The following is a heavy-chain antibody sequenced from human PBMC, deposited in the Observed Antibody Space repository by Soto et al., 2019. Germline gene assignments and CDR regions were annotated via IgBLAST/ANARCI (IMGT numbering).Heavy chain of an antibody. J-gene: IGHJ3*02. Sequence: GGSLRLSCAASGFTFSSYAMHWVRQAPGKGLEWVAVISYDGSNKYYADSVKGRFTISRDNSKNTLYLQMNSLRAEDTAEYYCARAVNWDHDAFDIWGQGTMVTVSS. CDR3: ARAVNWDHDAFDI. CDR2: ISYDGSNK. D-gene: IGHD1-1*01. CDR1: GFTFSSYA. V-gene: IGHV3-30*04.